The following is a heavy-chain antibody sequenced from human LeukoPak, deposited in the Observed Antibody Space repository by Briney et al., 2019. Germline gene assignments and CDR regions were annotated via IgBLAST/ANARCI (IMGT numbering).Heavy chain of an antibody. CDR2: ISYSGST. J-gene: IGHJ5*02. CDR1: GGSISSYY. V-gene: IGHV4-59*01. CDR3: ARGARSGIVGWSDP. D-gene: IGHD6-25*01. Sequence: SETLSLTCTVSGGSISSYYWIWIRQPPGKGPEWIGYISYSGSTNYNPSLKSRVTMSVDTSKNQFSLRLSSVTAADTAVYYCARGARSGIVGWSDPWGQGTLVTVSS.